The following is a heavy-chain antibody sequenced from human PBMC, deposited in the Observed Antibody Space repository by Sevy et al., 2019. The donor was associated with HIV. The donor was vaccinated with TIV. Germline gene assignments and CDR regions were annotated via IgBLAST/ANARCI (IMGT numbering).Heavy chain of an antibody. CDR1: GFSLTTSD. J-gene: IGHJ6*02. Sequence: GGSLRLSCAASGFSLTTSDMHWVRQAPGKGLEWVASVRNDGSNKYYADSVRDRFTISRDSPKNTLYLQMNRLRDEDTAIYYCARGRKTAEEWLEEVDYYYGLDVWGQGTTVTVSS. CDR3: ARGRKTAEEWLEEVDYYYGLDV. V-gene: IGHV3-30*02. D-gene: IGHD2-8*01. CDR2: VRNDGSNK.